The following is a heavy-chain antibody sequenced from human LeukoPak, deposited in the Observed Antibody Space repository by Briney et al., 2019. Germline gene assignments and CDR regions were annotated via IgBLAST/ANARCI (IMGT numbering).Heavy chain of an antibody. D-gene: IGHD3-22*01. Sequence: GGSLRLSCAASGFTFSSYAMSWVRQAPGKGLEWVSAISGSGGSTYHADSVKGRFTISRDNSKNTLYLQMNSLRAEDTAVYYCAKRGRSDDSSGYYYVYWGQGTLVTVSS. CDR2: ISGSGGST. J-gene: IGHJ4*02. V-gene: IGHV3-23*01. CDR1: GFTFSSYA. CDR3: AKRGRSDDSSGYYYVY.